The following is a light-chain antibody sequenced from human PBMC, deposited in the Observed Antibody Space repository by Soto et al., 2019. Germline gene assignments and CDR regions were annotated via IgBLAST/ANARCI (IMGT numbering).Light chain of an antibody. CDR1: QSVSSNY. CDR3: QQYGSSPQT. J-gene: IGKJ1*01. Sequence: EIVLTQSPGTLSLSPGERATLSCRASQSVSSNYLAWYQQKPGQAPRLFIYGASSMATGIPVRFSGSGSGTDFTLTVSRLETEDFAVYYCQQYGSSPQTFGQGTKVEIK. CDR2: GAS. V-gene: IGKV3-20*01.